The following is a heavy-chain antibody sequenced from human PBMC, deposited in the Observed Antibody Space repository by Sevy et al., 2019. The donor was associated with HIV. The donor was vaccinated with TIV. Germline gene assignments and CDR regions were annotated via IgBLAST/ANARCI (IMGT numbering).Heavy chain of an antibody. V-gene: IGHV4-59*01. Sequence: SETLSITCTVSGGSISSYYWSWIRQPPGKGLEWIGYIYYSGSTNYNPSLKSRVTISVDTSKNQFSLKLSSVTAADTAVYYCARERKLVPATVAYYYYYYMDVWGKGTTVTVSS. D-gene: IGHD6-6*01. J-gene: IGHJ6*03. CDR1: GGSISSYY. CDR3: ARERKLVPATVAYYYYYYMDV. CDR2: IYYSGST.